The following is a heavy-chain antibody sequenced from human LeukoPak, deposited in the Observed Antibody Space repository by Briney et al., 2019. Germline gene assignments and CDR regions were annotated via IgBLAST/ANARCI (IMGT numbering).Heavy chain of an antibody. CDR2: IYHRGST. V-gene: IGHV4-38-2*01. D-gene: IGHD5-24*01. Sequence: PSETLSLTCAVSGYSISSGYYWGWSRQPPGKGLEWIGIIYHRGSTYYNPSLTGRVTISVDPSKNQFSLKLSSVTAADPAVYYCARHMRMATTPFDYWGQGTLVTVSS. J-gene: IGHJ4*02. CDR1: GYSISSGYY. CDR3: ARHMRMATTPFDY.